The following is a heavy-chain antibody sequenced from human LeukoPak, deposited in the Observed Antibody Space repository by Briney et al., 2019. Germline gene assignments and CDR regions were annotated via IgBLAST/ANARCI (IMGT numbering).Heavy chain of an antibody. D-gene: IGHD4-17*01. V-gene: IGHV4-30-4*01. CDR2: IYYSGST. CDR1: GGSISSGDYY. J-gene: IGHJ4*02. Sequence: PSETLSLTCTVSGGSISSGDYYWSWIRQPPGKGLEWIGYIYYSGSTYYNPALKSRVTISVDTSKHQFSLKLSSVTAADTAVYYCARHSYGDYGFDYWGQGTLVTVSS. CDR3: ARHSYGDYGFDY.